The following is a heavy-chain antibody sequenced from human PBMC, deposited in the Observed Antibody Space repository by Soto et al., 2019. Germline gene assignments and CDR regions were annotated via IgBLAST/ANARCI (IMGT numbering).Heavy chain of an antibody. V-gene: IGHV4-61*08. CDR1: GGSVIDGGYY. CDR2: IYYSGST. D-gene: IGHD1-26*01. CDR3: ARSSGTYGTLDY. Sequence: PSETLSLTCTVSGGSVIDGGYYWSWIRQPPGKGLEWIGYIYYSGSTKYNPSLKSRVTISGDTSKNQVSLRLTSVAAADTAVYYCARSSGTYGTLDYWGEGTLVTVSS. J-gene: IGHJ4*02.